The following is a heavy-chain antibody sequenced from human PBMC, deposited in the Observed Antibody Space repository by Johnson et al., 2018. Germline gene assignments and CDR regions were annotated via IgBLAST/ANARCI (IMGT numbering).Heavy chain of an antibody. J-gene: IGHJ3*02. D-gene: IGHD3-10*01. CDR2: IIPIFGTT. Sequence: QVQLVESGAEVKKPGSSXKVSCMASGVTISSNAISWVRQAPGQGLEWLGVIIPIFGTTFYAQQLQGRVTIIADESTNTASMERSSLRSEEPALYYCAIGMGSYYGFDIWGQGTMGTVFS. V-gene: IGHV1-69*01. CDR1: GVTISSNA. CDR3: AIGMGSYYGFDI.